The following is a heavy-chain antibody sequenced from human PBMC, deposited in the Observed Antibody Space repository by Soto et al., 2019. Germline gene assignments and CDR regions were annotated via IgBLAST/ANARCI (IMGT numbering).Heavy chain of an antibody. V-gene: IGHV1-2*04. CDR1: GYTFTGYY. J-gene: IGHJ4*02. Sequence: GASVEVSCKASGYTFTGYYMHWVRQAPGQGLEWMGWINPNSGGTNYAQKFQGWVTMTRDTSISTAYMELSRLRSDDTAVYYCARPHYDYVWGSLYYWGQGTLVTVSS. D-gene: IGHD3-16*01. CDR3: ARPHYDYVWGSLYY. CDR2: INPNSGGT.